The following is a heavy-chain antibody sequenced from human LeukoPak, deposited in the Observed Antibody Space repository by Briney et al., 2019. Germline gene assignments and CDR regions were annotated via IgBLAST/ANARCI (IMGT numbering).Heavy chain of an antibody. J-gene: IGHJ4*02. CDR2: IWYDGSNK. D-gene: IGHD6-13*01. CDR1: GFTFSSYG. Sequence: PGRSLRLSCAASGFTFSSYGMHWVRQAPGKGLEWVAVIWYDGSNKYYADSVKGRFTISRDNSKNTLYLQMNSLRAEDTAVYYCARDNSAERGQQLANWGQGTLVTVSS. CDR3: ARDNSAERGQQLAN. V-gene: IGHV3-33*01.